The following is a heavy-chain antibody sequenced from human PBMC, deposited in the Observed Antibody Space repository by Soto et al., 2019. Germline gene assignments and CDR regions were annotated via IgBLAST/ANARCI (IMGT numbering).Heavy chain of an antibody. V-gene: IGHV5-51*01. CDR3: ARIRRAVVTQDAFDI. D-gene: IGHD2-21*02. J-gene: IGHJ3*02. Sequence: GESLQISCKGSGYSFTSYWIGWVRQMPGKGLEWIGIIYPGDSDTRYSPSFQGQVTISAEKSISTAYLQWSSLKASDIAMYYCARIRRAVVTQDAFDIWGQGTMVTVS. CDR2: IYPGDSDT. CDR1: GYSFTSYW.